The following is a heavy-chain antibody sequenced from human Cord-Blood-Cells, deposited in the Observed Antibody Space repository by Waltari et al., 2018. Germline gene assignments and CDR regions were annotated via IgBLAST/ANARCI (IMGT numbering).Heavy chain of an antibody. J-gene: IGHJ6*03. CDR3: ARGNYMDV. CDR1: GYSISSGYS. CDR2: IYHSGSP. V-gene: IGHV4-38-2*02. Sequence: QVQLQESGPGLVKPSETLSLTCTVSGYSISSGYSWGWIRQPPGKGLEWIGSIYHSGSPYYNPSLKSRVTISVDTSKNQFSLKLSSVTAADTAVYYCARGNYMDVWGKGTTVTVSS.